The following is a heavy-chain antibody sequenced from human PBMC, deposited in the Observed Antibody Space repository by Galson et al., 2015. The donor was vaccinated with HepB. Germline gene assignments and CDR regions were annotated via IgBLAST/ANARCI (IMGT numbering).Heavy chain of an antibody. J-gene: IGHJ3*02. V-gene: IGHV4-59*08. D-gene: IGHD3-22*01. Sequence: LTCTVSGGSISSYYWSWIRQPPGKGLEWIGYIYYSGSTNYNPSLKSRVTISVDTSKNQFSLKLSSVTAADTAVYYCARLIVVRAFDIWGQGTMVTVSS. CDR1: GGSISSYY. CDR2: IYYSGST. CDR3: ARLIVVRAFDI.